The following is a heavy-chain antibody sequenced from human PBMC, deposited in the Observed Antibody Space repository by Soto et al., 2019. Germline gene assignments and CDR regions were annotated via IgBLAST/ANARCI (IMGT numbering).Heavy chain of an antibody. CDR2: IYPGDSDT. CDR1: GYSFTSYW. D-gene: IGHD2-2*01. J-gene: IGHJ5*02. CDR3: ATASIHCSSTSCYDNWFDP. V-gene: IGHV5-51*01. Sequence: GESLKISCKGSGYSFTSYWIGWVRQMPGKGLEWMGIIYPGDSDTRYSPSFQGQVTISADKSISTAYLQWSSLKASDTAMYYCATASIHCSSTSCYDNWFDPWCQGTLVTVSS.